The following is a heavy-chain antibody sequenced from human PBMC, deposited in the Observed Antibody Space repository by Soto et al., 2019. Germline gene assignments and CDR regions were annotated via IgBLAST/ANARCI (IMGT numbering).Heavy chain of an antibody. CDR2: ISGSGGST. D-gene: IGHD5-12*01. J-gene: IGHJ4*02. CDR3: AKSWLRVLTDDY. V-gene: IGHV3-23*01. Sequence: GVSLRLSCAASGFTFSSYAMSGVRQAPGKGLEWVSAISGSGGSTYYADSVKGRFTISRDNSKNTLYLQMNSLRAEDTAVYYCAKSWLRVLTDDYWGQGTLVTVSS. CDR1: GFTFSSYA.